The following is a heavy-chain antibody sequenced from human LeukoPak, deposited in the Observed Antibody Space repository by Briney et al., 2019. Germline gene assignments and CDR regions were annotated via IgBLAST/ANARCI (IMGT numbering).Heavy chain of an antibody. D-gene: IGHD1-26*01. J-gene: IGHJ5*02. V-gene: IGHV1-46*01. CDR3: ARDNSVGDNAWWFDP. CDR2: INPTGGST. Sequence: ASVEVSCKASGYTFTSYYMHSVRQAPGQGLEWMGLINPTGGSTGYAQKFQGRVTMTRDMSTSTDYMELSSLRSEDTAIYYCARDNSVGDNAWWFDPWGQGTLVTVSS. CDR1: GYTFTSYY.